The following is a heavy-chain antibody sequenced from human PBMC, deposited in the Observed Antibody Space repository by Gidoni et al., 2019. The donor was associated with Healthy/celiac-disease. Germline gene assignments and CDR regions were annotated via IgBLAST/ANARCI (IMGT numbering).Heavy chain of an antibody. CDR1: GPSFSGYY. D-gene: IGHD3-22*01. V-gene: IGHV4-34*01. CDR2: ITHTGST. Sequence: QVQLQQWGAGLLNPSDTLSLTCAMSGPSFSGYYWSWIRQSPGRGLEWIAEITHTGSTNYKPSLRSRVTISVDASKNQFSLQLRSVTAADTAVYYCARGRYHDSSGFPYWGQGTLVTVSS. CDR3: ARGRYHDSSGFPY. J-gene: IGHJ4*02.